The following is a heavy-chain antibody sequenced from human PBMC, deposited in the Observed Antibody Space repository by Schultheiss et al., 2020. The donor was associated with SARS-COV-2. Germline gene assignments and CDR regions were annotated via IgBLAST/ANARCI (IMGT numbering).Heavy chain of an antibody. CDR2: IYPDDSDT. J-gene: IGHJ4*02. V-gene: IGHV5-51*01. CDR1: GYSFTSYW. D-gene: IGHD4-17*01. CDR3: ARRPYGDYYFDY. Sequence: GGSLRLSCKGSGYSFTSYWIVWVRQMPGKGLEWMGIIYPDDSDTRYSPSFQGQVTISADKAISTAYLQWSSLKASDTAMYYCARRPYGDYYFDYWGQGTLVTVSS.